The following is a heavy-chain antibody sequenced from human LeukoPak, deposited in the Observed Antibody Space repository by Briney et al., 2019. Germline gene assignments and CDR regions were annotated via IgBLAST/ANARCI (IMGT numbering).Heavy chain of an antibody. CDR1: GFNFNDYY. Sequence: GGSLRLSCTASGFNFNDYYMSWIRQAPGKGLEWISYISSSGSSIDYADSVKGRFTISRDNAKNSLYLQMNSPRAEDTAVYYCAELGITMIGGVWGKGTTVTISS. J-gene: IGHJ6*04. CDR2: ISSSGSSI. D-gene: IGHD3-10*02. CDR3: AELGITMIGGV. V-gene: IGHV3-11*04.